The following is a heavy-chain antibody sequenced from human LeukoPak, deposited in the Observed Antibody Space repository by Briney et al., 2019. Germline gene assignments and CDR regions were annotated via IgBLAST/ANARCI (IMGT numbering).Heavy chain of an antibody. J-gene: IGHJ4*02. CDR1: QFTFSNYA. Sequence: GGSLRLSCAASQFTFSNYAMNWVRQAPGKGLEWVSYINPTSFTICYADSVRGRFTISRDNPSNSLYLQMDSLTEDDTAVYFCARQGVLLRNYFDSWGQGTQVTVSS. CDR2: INPTSFTI. D-gene: IGHD2/OR15-2a*01. CDR3: ARQGVLLRNYFDS. V-gene: IGHV3-48*02.